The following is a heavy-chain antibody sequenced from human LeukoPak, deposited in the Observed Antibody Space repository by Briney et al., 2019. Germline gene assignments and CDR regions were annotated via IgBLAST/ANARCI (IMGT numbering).Heavy chain of an antibody. V-gene: IGHV1-8*01. CDR2: MNPNSGNT. CDR3: ARVVIAADY. Sequence: ASVKVSCKASGYTFARYDIKCVRQATGQGLEWMGWMNPNSGNTGYAQKFQSRVTMTRNTSISTAYMELSSLRSEDTAVYYCARVVIAADYWGQGTLVTVSS. CDR1: GYTFARYD. J-gene: IGHJ4*02. D-gene: IGHD2-15*01.